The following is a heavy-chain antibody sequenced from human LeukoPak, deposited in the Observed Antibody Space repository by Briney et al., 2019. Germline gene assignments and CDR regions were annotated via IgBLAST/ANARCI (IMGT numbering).Heavy chain of an antibody. CDR1: DGSITRSSYY. CDR2: IYYSGIA. V-gene: IGHV4-39*01. Sequence: SETLSLTCSVSDGSITRSSYYWGWIRQTPGEGLDWIGSIYYSGIAYYNPSLQGRVTMSVDTSKNQFSLKLSSVTVADTAVYFCARLRVTTGFDYWGQGIPVTVSS. D-gene: IGHD2-21*02. J-gene: IGHJ4*02. CDR3: ARLRVTTGFDY.